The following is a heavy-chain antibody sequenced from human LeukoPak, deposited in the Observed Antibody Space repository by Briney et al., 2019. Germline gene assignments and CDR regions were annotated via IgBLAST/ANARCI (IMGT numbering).Heavy chain of an antibody. V-gene: IGHV3-74*03. D-gene: IGHD6-19*01. Sequence: GGSLRLSCAASGFIFSSYWMHWVRQKPGEGPLWLSRINGDGTSTAYAHSVQGRFIISRDNAKNTLYLQMNSLRVDDTAVYYCTRQWHTPSDYWGQGTVVNVSS. J-gene: IGHJ4*02. CDR2: INGDGTST. CDR1: GFIFSSYW. CDR3: TRQWHTPSDY.